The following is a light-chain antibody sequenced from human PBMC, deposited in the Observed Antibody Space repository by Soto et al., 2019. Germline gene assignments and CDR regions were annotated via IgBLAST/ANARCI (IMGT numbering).Light chain of an antibody. CDR2: GAS. J-gene: IGKJ2*01. Sequence: EIVWTQSPGTLSLSPGERATLSCRASQSVSSSYLAWYQQKPRQAPRLLVYGASSRATGIPDRFSGSGSGTDFTLTISRLEPEDFAVYYCQQYGSSPQTFGQGTKLEIK. CDR3: QQYGSSPQT. CDR1: QSVSSSY. V-gene: IGKV3-20*01.